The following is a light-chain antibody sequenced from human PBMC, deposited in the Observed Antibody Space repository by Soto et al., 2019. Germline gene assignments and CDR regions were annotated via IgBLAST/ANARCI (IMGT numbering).Light chain of an antibody. CDR2: DVI. J-gene: IGLJ2*01. CDR3: CSYAGNYILV. CDR1: SSDVGGYNS. V-gene: IGLV2-11*01. Sequence: QSALTQPRSVSGSPGQSVTISCTGTSSDVGGYNSVSWYQQHPGKAPKLMIYDVIKRPSGVPNRFSGSKSGNTASLTISGLRAEDEADYYCCSYAGNYILVFGGGTKLTV.